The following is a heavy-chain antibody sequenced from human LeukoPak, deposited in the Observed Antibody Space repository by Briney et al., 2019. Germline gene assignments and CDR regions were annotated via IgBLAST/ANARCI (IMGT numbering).Heavy chain of an antibody. V-gene: IGHV4-39*07. D-gene: IGHD4-17*01. CDR1: GGSISSSTYY. Sequence: SQTLSLTCTVSGGSISSSTYYWGWIRQPPGKGLEWIGSIYYSGSTYYNPSLKSRVTISVDTSKNQFSLKLSSVTAADTAVYYCARGAVLRAFDIWGQGTMVSVSS. CDR2: IYYSGST. J-gene: IGHJ3*02. CDR3: ARGAVLRAFDI.